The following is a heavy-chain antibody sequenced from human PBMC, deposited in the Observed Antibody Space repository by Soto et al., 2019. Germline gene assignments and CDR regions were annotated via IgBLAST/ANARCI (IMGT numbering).Heavy chain of an antibody. CDR3: ARHLVGSTRGNFDY. CDR1: GYSFTSYW. V-gene: IGHV5-51*01. J-gene: IGHJ4*01. CDR2: IYPYDSDT. D-gene: IGHD2-2*01. Sequence: RGESLKISCKTSGYSFTSYWIGWVSQMPGKGMEWMGNIYPYDSDTRYSPSFQGQVTISADTSITTAYLQWSGLRASDTAMYFCARHLVGSTRGNFDYWGQGTLGTVSS.